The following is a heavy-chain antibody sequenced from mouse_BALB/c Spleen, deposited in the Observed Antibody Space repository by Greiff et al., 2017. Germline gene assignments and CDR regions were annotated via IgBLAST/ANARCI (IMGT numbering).Heavy chain of an antibody. J-gene: IGHJ4*01. CDR1: GFTFSGYT. V-gene: IGHV5-6-4*01. Sequence: EVQLVESGGGLVKPGGSLKLSCAASGFTFSGYTMPWVRQTPEKRLEWVATISSGGSYTYYPDSVKGRFTISRDNAKNTLYLQMSSLKSEDTAMYYCTRDAGVGAMDYWGQGTSVTVSS. CDR2: ISSGGSYT. D-gene: IGHD1-1*02. CDR3: TRDAGVGAMDY.